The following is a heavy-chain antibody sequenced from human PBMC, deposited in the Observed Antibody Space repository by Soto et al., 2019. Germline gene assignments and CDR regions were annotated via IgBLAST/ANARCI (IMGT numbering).Heavy chain of an antibody. CDR2: INKDATT. Sequence: EVQLAESGGGFVEPGGSLRLSCLVSGFSLSRAWMDWVRQVPGKGLVWVSRINKDATTTYADSVKGRFTISRDTAKNTLYLQMNSLRAEDTALYYCAREDFWSFAWGQGTLVTVSS. CDR3: AREDFWSFA. V-gene: IGHV3-74*01. CDR1: GFSLSRAW. D-gene: IGHD3-3*01. J-gene: IGHJ5*02.